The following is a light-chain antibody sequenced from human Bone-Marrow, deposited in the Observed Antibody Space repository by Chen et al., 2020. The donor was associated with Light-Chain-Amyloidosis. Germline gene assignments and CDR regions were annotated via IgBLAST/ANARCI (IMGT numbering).Light chain of an antibody. Sequence: EIVLTQSPGTLSLSPGEGANLSCRASQTISSNYLTWYQPKFGQAPRLLIYGSSSRATGIPDRFTGRGSGTDCTLTINRLEPEDFAMYYCQQYGASPLTFGGGTKVEIK. CDR2: GSS. J-gene: IGKJ4*01. CDR1: QTISSNY. V-gene: IGKV3-20*01. CDR3: QQYGASPLT.